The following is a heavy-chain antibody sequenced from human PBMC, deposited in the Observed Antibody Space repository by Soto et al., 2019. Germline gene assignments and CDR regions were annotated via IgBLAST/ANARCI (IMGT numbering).Heavy chain of an antibody. CDR3: ARYDFWSGYLPAGMDV. D-gene: IGHD3-3*01. Sequence: PGGSLRLSCAASGFTFGSYEMNWVRQAPGKGLEWVSYISSSGSTIYYADSVKGRFTISRDNAKNSLYLQMNSLRAEDTAVYYCARYDFWSGYLPAGMDVWGQGTTVTVSS. V-gene: IGHV3-48*03. J-gene: IGHJ6*02. CDR2: ISSSGSTI. CDR1: GFTFGSYE.